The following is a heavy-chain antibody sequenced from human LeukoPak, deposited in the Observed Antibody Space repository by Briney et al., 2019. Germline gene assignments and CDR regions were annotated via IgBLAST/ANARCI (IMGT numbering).Heavy chain of an antibody. J-gene: IGHJ4*02. CDR1: GGTFRSYA. Sequence: SVKVSRMASGGTFRSYAISWLRQAPGQGLEWMGGIIPIFGTANYAQKFQGRVTITTDESTTTAYMELSSLRSEDTAVYYCARGSSGYLFDYWGQGTLVTVTS. D-gene: IGHD3-22*01. CDR2: IIPIFGTA. V-gene: IGHV1-69*05. CDR3: ARGSSGYLFDY.